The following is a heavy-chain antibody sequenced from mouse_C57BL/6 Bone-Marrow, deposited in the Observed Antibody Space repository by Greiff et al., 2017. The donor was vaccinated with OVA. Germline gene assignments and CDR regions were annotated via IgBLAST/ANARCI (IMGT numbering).Heavy chain of an antibody. Sequence: QVQLKQSGAELMKPGASVKLSCKATGYTFTGYWIEWVKQRPGHGLEWIGEILPGSGSTNYNEKFKGKATFTADKSSNTAYMQLSSLTTEDSAIYYCASEYYGPSWFANWGQGTLVTVTA. V-gene: IGHV1-9*01. CDR2: ILPGSGST. CDR3: ASEYYGPSWFAN. CDR1: GYTFTGYW. D-gene: IGHD1-1*01. J-gene: IGHJ3*01.